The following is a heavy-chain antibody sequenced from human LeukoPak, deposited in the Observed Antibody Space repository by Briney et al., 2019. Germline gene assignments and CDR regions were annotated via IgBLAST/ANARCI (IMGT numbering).Heavy chain of an antibody. J-gene: IGHJ4*02. V-gene: IGHV4-4*08. CDR2: IYDDGST. CDR1: GGSISSFY. CDR3: ARGLRSSSWYVVGY. D-gene: IGHD6-13*01. Sequence: SETLSLTCTVSGGSISSFYWSWIRQPPGKGLQWIGYIYDDGSTNYNPSLKSRVTISVDTSKNQFSLKVSSVTAADTAVYYCARGLRSSSWYVVGYWGQGTLVTVSS.